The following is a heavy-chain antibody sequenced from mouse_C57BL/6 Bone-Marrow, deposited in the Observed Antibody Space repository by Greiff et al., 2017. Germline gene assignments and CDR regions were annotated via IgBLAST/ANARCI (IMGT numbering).Heavy chain of an antibody. V-gene: IGHV14-4*01. J-gene: IGHJ2*01. CDR2: IDPENGDT. Sequence: EVKLMESGAELVRPGASVKLSCTASGFNIKDDYMHWVKQGPEQGLEWIGWIDPENGDTEYASKFQGKATITADTSSNTAYLQLSSLTSEDTAVYYCTTVVHYWGQGTTLTVSS. D-gene: IGHD1-1*01. CDR1: GFNIKDDY. CDR3: TTVVHY.